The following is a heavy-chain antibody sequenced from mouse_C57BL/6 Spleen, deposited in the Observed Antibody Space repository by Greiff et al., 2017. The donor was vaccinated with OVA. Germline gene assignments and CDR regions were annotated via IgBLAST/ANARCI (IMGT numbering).Heavy chain of an antibody. CDR2: INPGSGGT. J-gene: IGHJ2*01. D-gene: IGHD1-1*01. V-gene: IGHV1-54*01. Sequence: QVQLKQSGAELVRPGTSVKVSCKASGYAFTNYLIEWVKQRPGQGLEWIGVINPGSGGTNYNEKFKGKATLTADKSSSTAYMQLSSLTSEDSAVYFCARQNYYGSSWDYWGQGTTRTVSS. CDR3: ARQNYYGSSWDY. CDR1: GYAFTNYL.